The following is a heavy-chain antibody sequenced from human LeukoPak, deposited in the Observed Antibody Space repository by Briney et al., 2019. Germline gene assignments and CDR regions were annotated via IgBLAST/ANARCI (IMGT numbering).Heavy chain of an antibody. D-gene: IGHD6-13*01. CDR1: GDSVSSNSAA. J-gene: IGHJ4*02. Sequence: SQTLSLTCAISGDSVSSNSAAWNWLRQSPSRGLEWLGRTYYRSKWYNDYAVSVKSRITINPDTSKNQISLQLNSATPEDTAVYSCARGEAAISHSSWPYYFDYWGQGTLVTVSS. CDR3: ARGEAAISHSSWPYYFDY. V-gene: IGHV6-1*01. CDR2: TYYRSKWYN.